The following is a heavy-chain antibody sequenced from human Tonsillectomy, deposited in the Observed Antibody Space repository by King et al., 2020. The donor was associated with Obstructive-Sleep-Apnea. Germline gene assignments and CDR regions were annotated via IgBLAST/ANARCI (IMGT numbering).Heavy chain of an antibody. CDR3: ARAPYYDILTGRGYFDY. Sequence: VQLQESGPGLVKPSGTLSLTCAVSGGSIRSSNLWSWVRQPPVKGLECIGQIYHSGSTNYNPSLKSRVTISIYKSKNQFSLNLCSVPAADTAVCFCARAPYYDILTGRGYFDYWGQGTLVTVSS. D-gene: IGHD3-9*01. CDR2: IYHSGST. V-gene: IGHV4-4*02. CDR1: GGSIRSSNL. J-gene: IGHJ4*02.